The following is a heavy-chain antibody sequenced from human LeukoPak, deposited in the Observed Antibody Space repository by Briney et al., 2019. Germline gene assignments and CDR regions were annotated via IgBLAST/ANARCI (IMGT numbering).Heavy chain of an antibody. V-gene: IGHV3-21*01. CDR1: GFTFSSYS. D-gene: IGHD1-26*01. CDR3: ARGLIVGATRENWFDP. CDR2: ISSSSSYI. J-gene: IGHJ5*02. Sequence: GGSQRLSCAASGFTFSSYSMNWVRQAPGKGLEWASSISSSSSYIYYADSVKGRFTISRDNAKNSLYLQMNSLRAEDTAVYYCARGLIVGATRENWFDPWGQGTLVTVSS.